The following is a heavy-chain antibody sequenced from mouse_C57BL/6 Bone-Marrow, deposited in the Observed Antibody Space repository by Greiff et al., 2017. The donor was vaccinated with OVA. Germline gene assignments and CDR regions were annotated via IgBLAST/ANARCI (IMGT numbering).Heavy chain of an antibody. CDR2: IHPNSGSN. CDR1: GYTFTSYW. CDR3: ARLCYYGSFAF. V-gene: IGHV1-64*01. Sequence: VQLQQPGAELVKPGASVKLSCKASGYTFTSYWMHWVKQRPGQGLEWIGMIHPNSGSNNYNEKFKSKATLTVDKSSSTAYMQLSSLTSEDSAVYYCARLCYYGSFAFWGQGTTLTVSS. D-gene: IGHD1-1*01. J-gene: IGHJ2*01.